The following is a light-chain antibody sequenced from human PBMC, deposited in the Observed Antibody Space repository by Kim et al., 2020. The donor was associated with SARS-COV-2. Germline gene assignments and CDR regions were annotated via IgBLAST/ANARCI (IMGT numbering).Light chain of an antibody. J-gene: IGLJ3*02. CDR1: SSNIGNNY. Sequence: QSVLTQPPSVSAAPGQKVTISCSGSSSNIGNNYVTWYQHLPGTVPKLLIYDNNKRPSGIPDRFSGSKPGTSATLGITGLQTGDEADYYCGTWDSSLSAWVFGGGTKVTVL. CDR2: DNN. CDR3: GTWDSSLSAWV. V-gene: IGLV1-51*01.